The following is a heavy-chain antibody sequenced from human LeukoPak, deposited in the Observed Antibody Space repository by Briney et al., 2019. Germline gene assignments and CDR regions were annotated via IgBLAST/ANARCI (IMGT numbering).Heavy chain of an antibody. CDR2: ISAYNGNT. CDR1: GYTFTSYG. D-gene: IGHD2-15*01. V-gene: IGHV1-18*01. CDR3: ARDKAACSGGSCYFDY. J-gene: IGHJ4*02. Sequence: GASVKVSCKASGYTFTSYGISWVRQAPGQGLEWMGWISAYNGNTNYAQKLQGRVTMTTDTSASTAYMELSSLRSEDTAVYYCARDKAACSGGSCYFDYWGQGTLVTVSS.